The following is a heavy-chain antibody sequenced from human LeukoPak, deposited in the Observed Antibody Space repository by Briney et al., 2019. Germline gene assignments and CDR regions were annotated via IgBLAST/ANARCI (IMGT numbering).Heavy chain of an antibody. CDR2: IGISGGST. Sequence: GGSLRLSCAASGFTFSSYVMIWARQAPGKGLEWVSGIGISGGSTFYADSVKGRFTISRDNSKNTLYLQLNSLTAEDTPVYYSAKAGYCGGGIRVYDAFDIWGQGTMVTVSS. CDR1: GFTFSSYV. V-gene: IGHV3-23*01. J-gene: IGHJ3*02. D-gene: IGHD2-15*01. CDR3: AKAGYCGGGIRVYDAFDI.